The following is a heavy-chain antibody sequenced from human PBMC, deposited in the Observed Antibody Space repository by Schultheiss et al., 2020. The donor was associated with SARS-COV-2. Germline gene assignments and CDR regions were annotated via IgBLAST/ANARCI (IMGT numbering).Heavy chain of an antibody. CDR3: ARHPDDQLTYLSDYYFDY. CDR1: GGSISSGSYY. J-gene: IGHJ4*02. V-gene: IGHV4-39*01. CDR2: IYHSGST. Sequence: SETLSLTCTVSGGSISSGSYYWSWIRQHPGKGLEWIGEIYHSGSTYYNPSLKSRVTISVDTSKNQFSLKLSSVTAADTAVYYCARHPDDQLTYLSDYYFDYWGQGTLVTVSS. D-gene: IGHD1-1*01.